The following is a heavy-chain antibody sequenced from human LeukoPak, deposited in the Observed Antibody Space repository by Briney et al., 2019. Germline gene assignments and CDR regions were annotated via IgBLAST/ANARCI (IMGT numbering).Heavy chain of an antibody. CDR2: ISSSSSTI. CDR3: ASFSVAGRTRGAFDI. D-gene: IGHD6-19*01. J-gene: IGHJ3*02. CDR1: GFTFSSYG. V-gene: IGHV3-48*01. Sequence: SGGSLRLSCAASGFTFSSYGMNWVRQAPGKGLEWVSYISSSSSTIYYADSVKGRFTISRDNAKNSLYLQMNSLRAEDTAVYYCASFSVAGRTRGAFDIWGQGTMVTVSS.